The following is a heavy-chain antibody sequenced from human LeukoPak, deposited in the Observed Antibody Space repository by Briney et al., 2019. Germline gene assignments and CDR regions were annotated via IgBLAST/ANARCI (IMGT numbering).Heavy chain of an antibody. Sequence: GGSLRLSCAASGFTFSNYWMHWVRQAPGKGLAWISRINTDGSNTNYAGSVKGRFTISRDNSKNTLYLQMNSLRPEDTAVYYCARTMVAGSTDAFDIWGQGTMVTVSS. J-gene: IGHJ3*02. CDR2: INTDGSNT. CDR1: GFTFSNYW. V-gene: IGHV3-74*01. CDR3: ARTMVAGSTDAFDI. D-gene: IGHD2-15*01.